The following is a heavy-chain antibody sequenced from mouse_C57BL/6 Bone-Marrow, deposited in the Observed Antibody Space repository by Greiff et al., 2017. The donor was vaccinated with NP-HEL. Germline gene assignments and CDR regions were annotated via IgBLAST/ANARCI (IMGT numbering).Heavy chain of an antibody. CDR2: IDPSDSYT. CDR3: ARRGWLLLYWYFDV. Sequence: QVQLHQPGAELVKPGASVKLSCKASGYTFTSYWMQWVKQRPGQGLEWIGEIDPSDSYTNYNQKFKGKATLTVDTSSSTAYMQLSSLTSEDSAVYYCARRGWLLLYWYFDVWGTGTTVTVSS. J-gene: IGHJ1*03. V-gene: IGHV1-50*01. D-gene: IGHD2-3*01. CDR1: GYTFTSYW.